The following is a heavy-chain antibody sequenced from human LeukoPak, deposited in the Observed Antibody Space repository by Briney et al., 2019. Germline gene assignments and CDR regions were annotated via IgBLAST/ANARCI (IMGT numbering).Heavy chain of an antibody. CDR3: ARALGYCSSTSCYTWFDP. Sequence: ASVKVSCKASGYTFTSYYMHWVRQAPGQGLEWMGWISPNSGGTNYAQKFQGRVTMTRDTSISTAYMELSRLRSDDTAVYYCARALGYCSSTSCYTWFDPWGQGTLVTVSS. J-gene: IGHJ5*02. CDR2: ISPNSGGT. V-gene: IGHV1-2*02. D-gene: IGHD2-2*02. CDR1: GYTFTSYY.